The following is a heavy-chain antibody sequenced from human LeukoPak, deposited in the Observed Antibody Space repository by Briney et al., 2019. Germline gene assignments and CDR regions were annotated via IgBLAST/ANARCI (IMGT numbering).Heavy chain of an antibody. D-gene: IGHD6-13*01. CDR3: AKFKGSWRYYFDY. Sequence: GGSLTLSCAPSGFTFSSYAMSWVRQAPGKGLEGVAAIGGSGGSTYYADSVKGRFTISRDNSKNTLYLQMNSLRAEDTAVYYCAKFKGSWRYYFDYWGQGTLVTVSS. V-gene: IGHV3-23*01. J-gene: IGHJ4*02. CDR2: IGGSGGST. CDR1: GFTFSSYA.